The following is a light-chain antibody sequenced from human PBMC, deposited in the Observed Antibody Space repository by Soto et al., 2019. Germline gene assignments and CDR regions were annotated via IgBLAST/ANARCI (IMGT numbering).Light chain of an antibody. CDR1: QSISSN. J-gene: IGKJ1*01. CDR3: QQYNSWPLT. Sequence: EIVMTQSPATLSVSPGARATLSCRASQSISSNLAWFQQKHGQAPRLLIYDASTMATDIPARFTGSGSGTELTITIGSLQSEDFAVYYCQQYNSWPLTFGQGTKVDIK. CDR2: DAS. V-gene: IGKV3-15*01.